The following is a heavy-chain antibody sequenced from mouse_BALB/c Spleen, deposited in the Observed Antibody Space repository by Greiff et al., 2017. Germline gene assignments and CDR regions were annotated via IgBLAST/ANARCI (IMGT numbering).Heavy chain of an antibody. D-gene: IGHD2-4*01. V-gene: IGHV3-6*02. Sequence: VQLQQSGPGLVKPSQSLSLTCSVTGYSITSGYYWNWIRQFPGNKLEWMGYISYDGSNNYNPSLKNRISITRDTSKNQFFLKLNSVTTEDTATYYCARVYDYDVGAMDYWGQGTSVTVSS. CDR3: ARVYDYDVGAMDY. J-gene: IGHJ4*01. CDR1: GYSITSGYY. CDR2: ISYDGSN.